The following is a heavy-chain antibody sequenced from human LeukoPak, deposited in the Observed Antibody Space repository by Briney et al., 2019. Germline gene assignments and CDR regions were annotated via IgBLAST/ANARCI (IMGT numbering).Heavy chain of an antibody. CDR3: ARDRGVAVSQTQTQEAFDI. V-gene: IGHV3-30*03. J-gene: IGHJ3*02. CDR2: ISYDGSNK. CDR1: GFTFSSYG. D-gene: IGHD3-10*01. Sequence: PGGSLRLSCAASGFTFSSYGMHWVRQAPGKGLEWVAVISYDGSNKYYADSVKGRFTISRDNSKNTLYLQMNSLRSEDTAVYYCARDRGVAVSQTQTQEAFDIWGQGTMVTVSS.